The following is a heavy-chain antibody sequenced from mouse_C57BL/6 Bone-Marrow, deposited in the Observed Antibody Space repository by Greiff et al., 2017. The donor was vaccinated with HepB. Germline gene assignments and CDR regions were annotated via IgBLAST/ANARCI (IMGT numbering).Heavy chain of an antibody. CDR3: ARSPSNEFAY. V-gene: IGHV1-55*01. Sequence: QVQLQQSGAELVKPGASVKMSCKASGYTFTSYWLTWVKQRPGQGLEWIGDIYPGSGSTNYNEKFKSKATLTVDTSSSTAYMQLSSLTSADSAVYYCARSPSNEFAYWGQGTLVTVSA. D-gene: IGHD2-10*02. CDR2: IYPGSGST. CDR1: GYTFTSYW. J-gene: IGHJ3*01.